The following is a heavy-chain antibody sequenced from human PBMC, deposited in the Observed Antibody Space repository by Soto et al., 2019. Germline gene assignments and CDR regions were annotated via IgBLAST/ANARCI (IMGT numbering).Heavy chain of an antibody. Sequence: QVQLVQSGAEVKKPGSSVKVSCKASGGTFSSYSINWVRQAPGQGLEWMGEIIPIFGTANYAQKFQGRVTTTADESTSTAYMELSSLISEDAAVYYCARDGGRHCGGIDYWGQGTPVTVTS. J-gene: IGHJ4*02. CDR1: GGTFSSYS. D-gene: IGHD1-26*01. CDR3: ARDGGRHCGGIDY. CDR2: IIPIFGTA. V-gene: IGHV1-69*01.